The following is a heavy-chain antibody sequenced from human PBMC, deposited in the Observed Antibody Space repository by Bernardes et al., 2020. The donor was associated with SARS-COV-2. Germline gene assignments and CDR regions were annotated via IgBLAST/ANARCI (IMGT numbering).Heavy chain of an antibody. CDR2: ISYDGSNK. V-gene: IGHV3-30*18. CDR1: GFTFSSYG. Sequence: GGSLRLSCAASGFTFSSYGMHWVRQAPGKGLEWVAVISYDGSNKYYADSVKGRFTISRDNSKNTLYLQMNSLRAEDTAVYYCAKGLYCSSTSCFPYGMDVWGQGTTVTVSS. D-gene: IGHD2-2*01. J-gene: IGHJ6*02. CDR3: AKGLYCSSTSCFPYGMDV.